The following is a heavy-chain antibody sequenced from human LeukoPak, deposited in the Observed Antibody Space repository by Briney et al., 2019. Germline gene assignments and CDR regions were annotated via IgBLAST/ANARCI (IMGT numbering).Heavy chain of an antibody. V-gene: IGHV3-30*02. D-gene: IGHD3-3*01. Sequence: PGGSLRLSCAASGFSFRSCGMHWVRQAPGKGLEWVTFIQYDGSNKYYADSVKGRFTVFRDNSKNTLFLQMNSLRPADTAVYYCAKGAGVGFDYGAKGTLVTVS. J-gene: IGHJ4*02. CDR3: AKGAGVGFDY. CDR2: IQYDGSNK. CDR1: GFSFRSCG.